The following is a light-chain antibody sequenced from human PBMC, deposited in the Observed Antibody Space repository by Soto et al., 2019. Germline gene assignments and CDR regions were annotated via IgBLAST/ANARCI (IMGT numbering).Light chain of an antibody. J-gene: IGKJ4*01. Sequence: DIQMTQSPFSLAASVGDRVTVSCRSSQSIDTFLNWYRHKPGKAPELLIFGASRLHSGVPSRFSGGGSGTEFTLNSSSLQPEDVATYYCQQTYSTLALTFGGGTKVEI. CDR2: GAS. CDR1: QSIDTF. V-gene: IGKV1-39*01. CDR3: QQTYSTLALT.